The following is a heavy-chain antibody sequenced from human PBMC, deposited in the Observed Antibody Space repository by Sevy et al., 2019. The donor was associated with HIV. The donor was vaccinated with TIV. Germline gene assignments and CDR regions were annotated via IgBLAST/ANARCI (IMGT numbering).Heavy chain of an antibody. V-gene: IGHV3-23*01. J-gene: IGHJ4*02. Sequence: GGSLRLSCAASGFTFSSYAMSWVRQAPGKGLEWVSAISGSGGSTYYADSVKGRFTISRDNSKNTLYLQMNSLRAEDTAVYYCAKTRPDFWSGYYDPFDYWGQGTLVTVSS. CDR3: AKTRPDFWSGYYDPFDY. CDR2: ISGSGGST. D-gene: IGHD3-3*01. CDR1: GFTFSSYA.